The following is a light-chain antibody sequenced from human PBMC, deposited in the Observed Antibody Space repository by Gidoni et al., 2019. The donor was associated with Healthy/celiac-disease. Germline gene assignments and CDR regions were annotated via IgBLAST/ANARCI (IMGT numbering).Light chain of an antibody. CDR1: QDISNY. Sequence: DIQMTQSPSSLSASVGDRVTITCQASQDISNYLNWYQQKPGKAPKLLIYDASNLETGVPSRFSGSGSGTDFTFTISSLQPEDIATYYCQQYDNLLPMYTFXQXTKLEIK. CDR2: DAS. J-gene: IGKJ2*01. V-gene: IGKV1-33*01. CDR3: QQYDNLLPMYT.